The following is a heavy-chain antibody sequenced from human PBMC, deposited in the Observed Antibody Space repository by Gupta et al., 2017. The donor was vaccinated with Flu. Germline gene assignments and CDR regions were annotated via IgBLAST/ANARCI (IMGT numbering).Heavy chain of an antibody. V-gene: IGHV1-18*04. D-gene: IGHD5-12*01. J-gene: IGHJ4*02. CDR3: ATQSGCDY. CDR2: ISPYQGNT. CDR1: GYTFTSYG. Sequence: QVQLVQSGAEVKKPGASVKVSCKTSGYTFTSYGISWVRQAPGKGLEWMGWISPYQGNTYYAQKLLGRVTMTTDASTSTAYMELRSLKSDDTAVYYCATQSGCDYWGQGTLVTVSS.